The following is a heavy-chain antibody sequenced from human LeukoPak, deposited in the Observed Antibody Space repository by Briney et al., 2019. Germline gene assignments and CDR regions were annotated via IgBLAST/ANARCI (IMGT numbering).Heavy chain of an antibody. J-gene: IGHJ4*02. V-gene: IGHV4-31*03. CDR1: GGAVRSGSYY. CDR3: ARERPQDYDFWSGSKGNYFDY. CDR2: IYYSGST. Sequence: SETLSLTCTVSGGAVRSGSYYWSWIRQHPGKGLEWIGYIYYSGSTYYNPSLKSRVTISVDTSKNQSSLKLSSVTAAGTAVYYCARERPQDYDFWSGSKGNYFDYWGQGTLVTVSS. D-gene: IGHD3-3*01.